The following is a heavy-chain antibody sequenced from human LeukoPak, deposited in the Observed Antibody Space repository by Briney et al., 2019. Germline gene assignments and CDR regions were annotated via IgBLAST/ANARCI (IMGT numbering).Heavy chain of an antibody. Sequence: PGGSLRLSCAASGFTFSSYAMSWVRQAPGKGLDWVSAISGSGGSTYYADSVKGRFTISRDNSKNALYLQMNSLRAEDTAVYYCAKGGSSGWYYFDYWGQGTLVTVSS. J-gene: IGHJ4*02. CDR3: AKGGSSGWYYFDY. D-gene: IGHD6-19*01. CDR2: ISGSGGST. V-gene: IGHV3-23*01. CDR1: GFTFSSYA.